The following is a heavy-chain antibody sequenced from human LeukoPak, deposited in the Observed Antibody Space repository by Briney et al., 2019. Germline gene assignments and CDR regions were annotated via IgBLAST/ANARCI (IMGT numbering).Heavy chain of an antibody. CDR3: SAHGEMTHLEKYYYYGMDV. D-gene: IGHD5-24*01. J-gene: IGHJ6*02. Sequence: GASVKVSCKASGGTFSSYAISWVRQAPGQGLEWMGGIIPIFGTANYAQKFQGRVTITADESTSTAYMELSSLRSEDTAVYYCSAHGEMTHLEKYYYYGMDVWGQGTTVTVSS. V-gene: IGHV1-69*13. CDR2: IIPIFGTA. CDR1: GGTFSSYA.